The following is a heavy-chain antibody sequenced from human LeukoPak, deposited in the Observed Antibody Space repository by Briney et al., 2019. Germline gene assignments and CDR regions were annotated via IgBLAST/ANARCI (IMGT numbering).Heavy chain of an antibody. J-gene: IGHJ4*02. D-gene: IGHD4-17*01. CDR2: IYYSGST. Sequence: PSETLSLTCAVYGGSFSGYYWSWIRQPPGKGLEWIGYIYYSGSTNYNPSLKSRVTISVDTSKNQFSLKLSSVTAADTAVYYCARLLRRNYFDYWGQGTLVTVSS. CDR3: ARLLRRNYFDY. CDR1: GGSFSGYY. V-gene: IGHV4-59*08.